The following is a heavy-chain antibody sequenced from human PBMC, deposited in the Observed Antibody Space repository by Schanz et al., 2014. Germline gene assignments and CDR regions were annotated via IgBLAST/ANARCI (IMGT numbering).Heavy chain of an antibody. CDR2: ISDDGSRR. J-gene: IGHJ4*02. V-gene: IGHV3-30*04. D-gene: IGHD3-22*01. CDR1: GFIFSYYT. CDR3: AKEDRNHNSDYVY. Sequence: QVELVESGGGVVQPGRSLRLSCAASGFIFSYYTIHWVRQAPGKGLEWVAVISDDGSRRHYADFVTGRFTISRDNSKDTVYLQMNSLRAEDTAVYYCAKEDRNHNSDYVYWGQGTLVTVSS.